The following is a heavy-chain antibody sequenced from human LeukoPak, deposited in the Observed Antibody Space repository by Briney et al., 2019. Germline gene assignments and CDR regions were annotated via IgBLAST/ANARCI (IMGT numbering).Heavy chain of an antibody. Sequence: GGSLRLSCEASGFSMSVYWMSWVRQAPEKGLEWVGNIKQDGSERNYVDSVKGRFTISRDNAKKSLYLQMDSLRAEDAAVYYCARDWGAYYHFFDYWGQGTLVTVSS. CDR3: ARDWGAYYHFFDY. CDR2: IKQDGSER. CDR1: GFSMSVYW. J-gene: IGHJ4*02. D-gene: IGHD3-22*01. V-gene: IGHV3-7*01.